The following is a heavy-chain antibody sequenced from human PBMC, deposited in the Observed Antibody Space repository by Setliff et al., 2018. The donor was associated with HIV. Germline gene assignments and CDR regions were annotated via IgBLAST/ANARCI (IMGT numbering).Heavy chain of an antibody. CDR1: GYSFTTSG. V-gene: IGHV1-18*01. CDR2: INIRSGNNGNT. CDR3: ARDGFYYGPGGFHNGGLDY. D-gene: IGHD3-10*01. J-gene: IGHJ4*02. Sequence: ASVKVSCKASGYSFTTSGVSWVRQAPGQGLEWMGWINIRSGNNGNTKSAPKVQGRLTLATDISTGTAYMELMSLTSDDTAVYYCARDGFYYGPGGFHNGGLDYWGQGTPVTVSS.